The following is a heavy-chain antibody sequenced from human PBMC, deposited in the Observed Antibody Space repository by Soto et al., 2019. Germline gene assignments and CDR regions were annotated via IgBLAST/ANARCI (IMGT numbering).Heavy chain of an antibody. Sequence: QVQLQESGTGLVRPSQTLSLTCTVSGVSVTSGGYYWSWIRQLPGKGLEWIGYIHNSGSTYYNPSLRGPVTISMDTSKNQFSLKLSSVTAADTAVYYCARVHGSGSYFYGMDVWGQGTTVTVSS. CDR3: ARVHGSGSYFYGMDV. J-gene: IGHJ6*02. V-gene: IGHV4-31*01. CDR1: GVSVTSGGYY. CDR2: IHNSGST. D-gene: IGHD3-10*01.